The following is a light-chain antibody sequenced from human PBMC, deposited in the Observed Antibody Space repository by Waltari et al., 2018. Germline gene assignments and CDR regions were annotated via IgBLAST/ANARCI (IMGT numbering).Light chain of an antibody. CDR2: EDN. J-gene: IGLJ2*01. CDR3: QSFDSSHVV. CDR1: SGNIATNY. Sequence: FMLTQPHSVSESPGKTVTISCTRSSGNIATNYVQWYQQRPGSAPTKVIYEDNHRPAGFPDRFSGSIDSSSNSASLIISGLKAEDEADYYCQSFDSSHVVFGGGTKLTVL. V-gene: IGLV6-57*03.